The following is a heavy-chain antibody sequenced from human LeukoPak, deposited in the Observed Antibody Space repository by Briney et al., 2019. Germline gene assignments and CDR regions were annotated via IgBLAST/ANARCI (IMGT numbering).Heavy chain of an antibody. Sequence: PSETLSLTCAVYGGSFSGYYWSWIRQPPGKGLEWIGEINHSGSTNYNPSLKSRVTISVDTSKNQFSLKLSSVTAADTAVYYCARVVVVPAAMFSYYYYMDVWGKGTTVTISS. CDR3: ARVVVVPAAMFSYYYYMDV. V-gene: IGHV4-34*01. CDR1: GGSFSGYY. CDR2: INHSGST. D-gene: IGHD2-2*01. J-gene: IGHJ6*03.